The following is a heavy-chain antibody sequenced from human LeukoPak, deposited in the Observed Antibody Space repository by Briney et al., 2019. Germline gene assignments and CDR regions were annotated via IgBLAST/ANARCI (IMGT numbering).Heavy chain of an antibody. Sequence: GGSLRLSCAASGFTFSSYWMSWVRQAPGKGLEWVANIKQDGSERYYVDSVKGRFTISRDNAKNSLYLQVNSLRAEDTAVYYCARDRSGGKQQLVRGYFDYWGQGTVVTVSS. CDR1: GFTFSSYW. V-gene: IGHV3-7*01. D-gene: IGHD6-13*01. CDR2: IKQDGSER. CDR3: ARDRSGGKQQLVRGYFDY. J-gene: IGHJ4*02.